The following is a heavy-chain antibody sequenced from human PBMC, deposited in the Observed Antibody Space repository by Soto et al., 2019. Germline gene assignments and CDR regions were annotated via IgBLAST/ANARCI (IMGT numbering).Heavy chain of an antibody. CDR2: IYRTGST. Sequence: PSETLSLTCAVSGGSFTSNNWWTWVRQPPGQGLEWIGEIYRTGSTDYNPSLKSRVTISLDKSENQFSLKVTSLAAADTAVYYCASRDPGTSVDYWGQGTLVTVSS. V-gene: IGHV4-4*02. CDR3: ASRDPGTSVDY. CDR1: GGSFTSNNW. J-gene: IGHJ4*02. D-gene: IGHD1-7*01.